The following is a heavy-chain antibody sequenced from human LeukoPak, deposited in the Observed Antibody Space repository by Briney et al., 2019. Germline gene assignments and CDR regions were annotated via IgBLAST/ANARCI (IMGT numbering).Heavy chain of an antibody. D-gene: IGHD2-2*01. CDR3: ARARYCSSTSCYLDY. CDR1: RFTFNTYA. J-gene: IGHJ4*02. Sequence: GGSLRLSCAASRFTFNTYAMSWVRQAPGKGLEWVSGISSSGDSTYYADSAKGRFTISRDNSKNILYLQMNSLRAEDTAVYYWARARYCSSTSCYLDYWGQGTLVTVSS. CDR2: ISSSGDST. V-gene: IGHV3-23*01.